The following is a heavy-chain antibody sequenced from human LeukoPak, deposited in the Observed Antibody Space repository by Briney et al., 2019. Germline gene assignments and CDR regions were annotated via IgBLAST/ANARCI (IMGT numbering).Heavy chain of an antibody. Sequence: NPSETLSLTCNVSGFSITSGYYWGWIRQPPGKGLEWIGSIYYSGSTYYNPSLKSRVTISVDTSKNQFSLKLSSVTAADTAVYYCARVSASGVSYYYYYYMDVWGKGTTVTVSS. J-gene: IGHJ6*03. CDR3: ARVSASGVSYYYYYYMDV. V-gene: IGHV4-38-2*02. CDR2: IYYSGST. CDR1: GFSITSGYY. D-gene: IGHD3-10*01.